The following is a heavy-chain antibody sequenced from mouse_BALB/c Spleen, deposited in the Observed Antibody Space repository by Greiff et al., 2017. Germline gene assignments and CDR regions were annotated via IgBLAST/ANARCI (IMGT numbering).Heavy chain of an antibody. J-gene: IGHJ4*01. CDR3: ASYPYYAMDY. V-gene: IGHV7-3*02. Sequence: EVKLMESGGGLVQPGGSLRLSFATSGFTFTDYYMSWVRQPPGKALEWLGFIRNKANGYTTEYSASVKGRFTISRDNSQSILYLQMNTLRAEDSATYYCASYPYYAMDYWGQGTSVTVSS. CDR1: GFTFTDYY. CDR2: IRNKANGYTT.